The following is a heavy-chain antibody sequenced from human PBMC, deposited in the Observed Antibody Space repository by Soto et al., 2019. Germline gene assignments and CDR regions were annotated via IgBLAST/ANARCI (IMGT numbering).Heavy chain of an antibody. CDR2: IYSGGVT. V-gene: IGHV3-53*01. CDR3: ARDPSTTGYYGLDV. Sequence: GGSLRLSCAASGFTVKNYQMNWVRQAPGKGLEWVSVIYSGGVTYYPDSVKGRFTTIRDTSKNTVYLQMNSLRADDTAMYYCARDPSTTGYYGLDVWGQGTTVTVS. CDR1: GFTVKNYQ. J-gene: IGHJ6*02.